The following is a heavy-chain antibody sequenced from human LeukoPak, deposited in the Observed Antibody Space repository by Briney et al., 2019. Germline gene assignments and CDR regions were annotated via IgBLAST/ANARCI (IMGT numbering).Heavy chain of an antibody. CDR2: ISGSGGST. J-gene: IGHJ5*02. V-gene: IGHV3-23*01. D-gene: IGHD3-22*01. CDR3: AKSPRSTMIVVVILS. CDR1: GFTFSSHA. Sequence: GGSLRLSCAASGFTFSSHAMSWVRQAPGKGLEWVSAISGSGGSTYYADSVKGRFTISRDNSKNTLYLQMNSLRAEDTAVYYCAKSPRSTMIVVVILSWGQGTLVTVSS.